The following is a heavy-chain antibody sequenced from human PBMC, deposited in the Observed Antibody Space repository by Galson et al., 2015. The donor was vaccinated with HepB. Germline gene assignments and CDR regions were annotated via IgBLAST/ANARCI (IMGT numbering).Heavy chain of an antibody. CDR1: GFTLSSYA. CDR2: ISYDGSNK. J-gene: IGHJ6*02. D-gene: IGHD2-15*01. CDR3: AREIDPKDIVVGGLNYYYGMDV. Sequence: SLRHSCAAAGFTLSSYAQHCVRQAPGMGREWVAVISYDGSNKYYADSVKGRFTISRDNSKNTLYLQMNSLRAEDTAVYYCAREIDPKDIVVGGLNYYYGMDVWGQGTTVTVSS. V-gene: IGHV3-30-3*01.